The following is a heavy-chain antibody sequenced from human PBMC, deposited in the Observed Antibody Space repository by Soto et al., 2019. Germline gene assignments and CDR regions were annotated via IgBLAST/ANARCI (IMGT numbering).Heavy chain of an antibody. J-gene: IGHJ6*02. D-gene: IGHD2-2*02. CDR2: IIPMFRRP. Sequence: QVQVVQSGAEVKKPGSSVKVSCKASGGSFSGNGISWVRQAPGQGLEWVGGIIPMFRRPNYAQEFRARVTINADESTNTVYMDLSSLRSDGTAVYYCVRGTRDCRTTSCCTPQGSFYYGMDVWGQGTTVTVSS. CDR3: VRGTRDCRTTSCCTPQGSFYYGMDV. V-gene: IGHV1-69*01. CDR1: GGSFSGNG.